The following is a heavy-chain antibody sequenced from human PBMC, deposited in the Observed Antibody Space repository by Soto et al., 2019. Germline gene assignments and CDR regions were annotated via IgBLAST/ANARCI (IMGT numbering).Heavy chain of an antibody. D-gene: IGHD6-6*01. CDR2: IDPSDSYT. V-gene: IGHV5-10-1*01. Sequence: PGESLKISCKGSGYSFTSYWISWVRQMPGKGLEWMGRIDPSDSYTNYSPSFQGHVTISADKSISTAYLQWSSLKASDTAMYYCARNEYSSSSLYYYYGMDVWGQGTTVTVSS. CDR1: GYSFTSYW. J-gene: IGHJ6*02. CDR3: ARNEYSSSSLYYYYGMDV.